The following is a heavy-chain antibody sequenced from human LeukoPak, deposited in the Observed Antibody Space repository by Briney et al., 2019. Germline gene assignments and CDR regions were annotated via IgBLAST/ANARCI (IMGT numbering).Heavy chain of an antibody. D-gene: IGHD1-1*01. Sequence: GGSLRLSCAASGFTFSSYWMSWVRQAPGKGLEWVANIKQDGSEKYYVDSVKGRFTISRDNAKNSLYLQMNSLRAEDTAVYYCASTGTAGRRRGWFDPWGQGTLVTVSS. V-gene: IGHV3-7*01. J-gene: IGHJ5*02. CDR2: IKQDGSEK. CDR3: ASTGTAGRRRGWFDP. CDR1: GFTFSSYW.